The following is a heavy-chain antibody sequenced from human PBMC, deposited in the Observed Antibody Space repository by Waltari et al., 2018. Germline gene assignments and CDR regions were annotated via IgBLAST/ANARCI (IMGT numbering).Heavy chain of an antibody. D-gene: IGHD2-21*01. CDR3: ARERNTFIPFDY. CDR1: GFPFSSYS. CDR2: ISSSSSYI. V-gene: IGHV3-21*01. Sequence: EVQLVESGGGLVKPGGSLRLSCAASGFPFSSYSMTWVRQAPGKGLEWVSSISSSSSYIYYADSVKGRFTISRDNAKNSLYLQMNSLRAEDTAVYYCARERNTFIPFDYWGQGALVTVSS. J-gene: IGHJ4*02.